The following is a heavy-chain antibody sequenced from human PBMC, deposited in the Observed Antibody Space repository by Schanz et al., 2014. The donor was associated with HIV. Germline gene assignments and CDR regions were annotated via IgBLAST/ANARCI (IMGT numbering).Heavy chain of an antibody. CDR1: GFRFSSYW. CDR3: ARDERYCTGSNCYLYYFDY. D-gene: IGHD2-8*02. CDR2: IRQDGGEK. J-gene: IGHJ4*02. V-gene: IGHV3-7*01. Sequence: EVQLVESGGGLVQRGGSLRLSCAASGFRFSSYWMNWVRQAPGRGLEWVANIRQDGGEKYYVDSVKGRFNISRDNAKNSLYLQMNSLRGEDTAVYYCARDERYCTGSNCYLYYFDYWGQGTLVSVSS.